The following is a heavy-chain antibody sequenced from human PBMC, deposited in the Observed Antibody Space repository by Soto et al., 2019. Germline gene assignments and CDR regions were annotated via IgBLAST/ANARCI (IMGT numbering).Heavy chain of an antibody. CDR2: IYYTGHT. CDR3: AREDINESFFDS. D-gene: IGHD2-8*01. J-gene: IGHJ4*02. V-gene: IGHV4-31*03. CDR1: GGYISSGGNY. Sequence: QVQLQESGPGLVKPSQTLSLTCSVSGGYISSGGNYWSWIRQHPGKGLEWIGFIYYTGHTKYNAALKSRVSISGDMSENQFSLTLTSVTAADTAVYYCAREDINESFFDSWGPGRLVTVSS.